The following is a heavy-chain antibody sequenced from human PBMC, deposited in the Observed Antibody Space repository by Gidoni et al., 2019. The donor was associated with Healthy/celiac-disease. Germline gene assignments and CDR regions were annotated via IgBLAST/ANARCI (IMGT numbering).Heavy chain of an antibody. CDR1: GFTFSAYY. CDR2: ISSSGSTI. Sequence: QFQLVESGGCFATPGGSLSPPCAASGFTFSAYYMSWIRQAPGKGLEWVSDISSSGSTIYYAGSVKGRFTISRDNAKNSLYLQMNSLRAEDTAVYYCARDPAQTGPASSWGQGTLVTVSS. V-gene: IGHV3-11*01. D-gene: IGHD1-1*01. J-gene: IGHJ4*02. CDR3: ARDPAQTGPASS.